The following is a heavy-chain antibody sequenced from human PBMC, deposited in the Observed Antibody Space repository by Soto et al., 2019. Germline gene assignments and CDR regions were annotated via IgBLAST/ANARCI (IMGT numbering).Heavy chain of an antibody. CDR1: GGTFSSYA. J-gene: IGHJ3*02. CDR3: ARGYCTNGVCYKGGAFDI. Sequence: SVKVSCKASGGTFSSYAISWVRQAPGQGLEWMGGIIPIFGTANYAQKFQGRVTITADESTSTAYMELSSLRSEDTAVYYCARGYCTNGVCYKGGAFDIWGQGTMVTVSS. D-gene: IGHD2-8*01. CDR2: IIPIFGTA. V-gene: IGHV1-69*13.